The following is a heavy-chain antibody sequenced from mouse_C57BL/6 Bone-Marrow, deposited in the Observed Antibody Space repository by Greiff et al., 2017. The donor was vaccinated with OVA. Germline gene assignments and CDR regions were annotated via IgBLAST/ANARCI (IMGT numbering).Heavy chain of an antibody. CDR2: ISNLAYSI. D-gene: IGHD4-1*01. J-gene: IGHJ3*01. Sequence: EVQGVESGGGLVQPGGSLKLSCAASGFTFSDYGMAWVRQAPRKGPEWVAFISNLAYSIYYADTVTGRFTISRENAKNTLYLEMSSLRSEDTAMYYCARQSGANWGCSAWFAYWGQGTLVTVSA. CDR1: GFTFSDYG. V-gene: IGHV5-15*01. CDR3: ARQSGANWGCSAWFAY.